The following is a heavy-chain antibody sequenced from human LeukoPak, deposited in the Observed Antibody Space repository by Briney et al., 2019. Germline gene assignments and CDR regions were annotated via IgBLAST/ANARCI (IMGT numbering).Heavy chain of an antibody. V-gene: IGHV3-30*04. Sequence: GGSLRLSCAASGFTLKIYPMHWVRQATGKALEWLSVISHDGRDKNNADSVKGRFIISRDNSKNTIYLQLNSLRPEDTAMYYCAREGVQTTVDAFDIWGLGTMVIVSS. J-gene: IGHJ3*02. CDR2: ISHDGRDK. CDR3: AREGVQTTVDAFDI. CDR1: GFTLKIYP. D-gene: IGHD4-17*01.